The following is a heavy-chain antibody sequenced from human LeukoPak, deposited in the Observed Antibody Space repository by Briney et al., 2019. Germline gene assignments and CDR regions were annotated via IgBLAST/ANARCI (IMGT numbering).Heavy chain of an antibody. V-gene: IGHV3-21*01. Sequence: GGSLRLSCAASGFTFSTYSMNWVRQAPGKGLEWVSSISGSSSYIYYADSVKGRFTISRDNAKNSLYLQMNSLRAEDTAVYYCARDREGYCSGDTCTNFDYWGQGTLVTVSS. CDR3: ARDREGYCSGDTCTNFDY. J-gene: IGHJ4*02. CDR2: ISGSSSYI. D-gene: IGHD2-15*01. CDR1: GFTFSTYS.